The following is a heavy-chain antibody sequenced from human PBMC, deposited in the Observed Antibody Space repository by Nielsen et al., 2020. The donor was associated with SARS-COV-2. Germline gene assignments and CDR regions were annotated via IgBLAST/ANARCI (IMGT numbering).Heavy chain of an antibody. Sequence: GESLKISCETSGFNFKSFWMNWVRQAPGKGLEWVSGINWNGGSTGYADSVKGRFTISRDNATNSLYLQMNSLRAEDTALYHCARAVWGYCSSTSCYFDYWGQGTLVTVSS. CDR1: GFNFKSFW. CDR3: ARAVWGYCSSTSCYFDY. V-gene: IGHV3-20*01. J-gene: IGHJ4*02. CDR2: INWNGGST. D-gene: IGHD2-2*01.